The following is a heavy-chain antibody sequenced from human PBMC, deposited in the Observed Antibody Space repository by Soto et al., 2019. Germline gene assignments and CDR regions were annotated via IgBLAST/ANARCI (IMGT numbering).Heavy chain of an antibody. CDR3: ARDASLITIFGVVINGQHYYCMDV. CDR1: GYTFTSYY. V-gene: IGHV1-46*01. CDR2: INPSGGST. Sequence: ASVKVSCKAAGYTFTSYYMHWVRQAPGQGLEWMGIINPSGGSTSYAQKFQGRVTMTRDTSTSTVYMELSSLRSEDTAVYYCARDASLITIFGVVINGQHYYCMDVWGTGTTVTVSS. D-gene: IGHD3-3*01. J-gene: IGHJ6*04.